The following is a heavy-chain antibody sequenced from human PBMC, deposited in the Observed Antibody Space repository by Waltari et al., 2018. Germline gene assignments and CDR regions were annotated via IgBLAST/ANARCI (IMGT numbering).Heavy chain of an antibody. CDR3: ARSSDSSGYYSDY. CDR1: GFTFSSYA. V-gene: IGHV3-30-3*01. CDR2: ISYDGSNK. D-gene: IGHD3-22*01. Sequence: QVQLVESGGGVVQPGRSLRLSCAASGFTFSSYAMHWVRQAPGKGLEWVAVISYDGSNKYYADSVKGRFTISRDNSKNTLYLQMNSLRAEDTAVYYCARSSDSSGYYSDYWGQGTLVTVSS. J-gene: IGHJ4*02.